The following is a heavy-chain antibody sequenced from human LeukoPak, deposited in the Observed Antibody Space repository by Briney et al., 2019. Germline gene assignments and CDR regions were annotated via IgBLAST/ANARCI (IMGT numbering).Heavy chain of an antibody. J-gene: IGHJ4*02. CDR1: GYTFTGYY. Sequence: GASVKVSCKASGYTFTGYYMHWVRQAPGQGLEWMGWINPNSGGTNYAQKFQGRVTMTTDTSTSTAYMELRSLRSDDTAVYYCARDWASITMVRGAIRLFDYWGQGTLVTVSS. CDR3: ARDWASITMVRGAIRLFDY. D-gene: IGHD3-10*01. V-gene: IGHV1-2*02. CDR2: INPNSGGT.